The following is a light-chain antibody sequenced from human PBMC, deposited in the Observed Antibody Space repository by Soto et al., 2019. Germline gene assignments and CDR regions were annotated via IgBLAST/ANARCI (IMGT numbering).Light chain of an antibody. CDR2: GVS. Sequence: QSALTQPASVSGSPGQSITISCTGTITDIGAYIYVSWYQQHPGKAPKLLIYGVSSRPSGVSNRFSGSKSGNAAYLTISGLQADDEAEYYCSSYTSSITPYVFGTGTQLTVL. CDR1: ITDIGAYIY. V-gene: IGLV2-14*01. J-gene: IGLJ1*01. CDR3: SSYTSSITPYV.